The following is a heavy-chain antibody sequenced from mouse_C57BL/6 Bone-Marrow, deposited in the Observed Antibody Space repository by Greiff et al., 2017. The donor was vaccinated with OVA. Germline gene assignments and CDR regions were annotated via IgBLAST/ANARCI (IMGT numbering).Heavy chain of an antibody. D-gene: IGHD1-1*01. V-gene: IGHV1-19*01. CDR2: INPYHGGT. CDR1: GYTFTDYY. J-gene: IGHJ1*03. CDR3: ARHYGSSYGYFDV. Sequence: EVQLQQSGPVLVKPGASVKMSCKASGYTFTDYYMNWVKQSHGKSLEWIGVINPYHGGTSYNQKFKGKATLTVEMSSSTAYMELNMLTSEDSAVYYCARHYGSSYGYFDVWGTGTTVTVAS.